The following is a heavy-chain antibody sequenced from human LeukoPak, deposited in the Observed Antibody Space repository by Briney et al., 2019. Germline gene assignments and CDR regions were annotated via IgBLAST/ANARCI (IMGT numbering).Heavy chain of an antibody. J-gene: IGHJ4*02. CDR1: GFNFSIHW. Sequence: GGSLRLSCAASGFNFSIHWMAWVRQAPGKGLEWVSSISSSSSYIYYADSVKGRFTISRDNAKNSLYLQMNSLRAEDTAVYCCARGLGDYESKVLYFDYWGQGTLVTVSS. CDR2: ISSSSSYI. D-gene: IGHD4-17*01. V-gene: IGHV3-21*01. CDR3: ARGLGDYESKVLYFDY.